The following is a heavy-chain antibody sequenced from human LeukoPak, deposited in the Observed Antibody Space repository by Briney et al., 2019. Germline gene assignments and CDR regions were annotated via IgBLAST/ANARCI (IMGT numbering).Heavy chain of an antibody. Sequence: PGGSLRLSCAASGFTFDDYAMHWVRQAPGKGLEWVSGISWNSGSIGYADSVKGRFTISRDNARNSLYLQMNSLRAEDMALYYCAKDLGPYYDFWSGPFDYWGQGTLVTVSS. CDR1: GFTFDDYA. J-gene: IGHJ4*02. CDR2: ISWNSGSI. CDR3: AKDLGPYYDFWSGPFDY. D-gene: IGHD3-3*01. V-gene: IGHV3-9*03.